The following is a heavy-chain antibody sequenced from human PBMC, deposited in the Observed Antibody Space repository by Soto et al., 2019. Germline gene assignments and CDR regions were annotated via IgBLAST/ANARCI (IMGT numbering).Heavy chain of an antibody. CDR3: AGQPGSYSSSSGYYYGMDV. Sequence: QVQLVQSGAEVKKPGASVKVSCKASGYTFTSYYMHWVRQAPGQGLEWMGIINPSGGSTSYAQKFQGRVTMTRDTSTSTVYMELSSLRSEDTAVYYCAGQPGSYSSSSGYYYGMDVWGQGTTVTVSS. V-gene: IGHV1-46*01. CDR1: GYTFTSYY. D-gene: IGHD6-6*01. J-gene: IGHJ6*02. CDR2: INPSGGST.